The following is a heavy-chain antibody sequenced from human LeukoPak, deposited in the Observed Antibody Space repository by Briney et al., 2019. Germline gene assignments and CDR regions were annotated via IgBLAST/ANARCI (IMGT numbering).Heavy chain of an antibody. D-gene: IGHD3-9*01. CDR1: GFSLSTSGVG. Sequence: SGPTLVNPTQTLTLTCTFSGFSLSTSGVGVGWIRQPPGKALEWLALIYWNDDKRYSSSLKSRLTITKDTSKNQVVLTMTNMDPVDTATYYCAHSEGYFDWARYYFDYWGQGTLVTVSS. V-gene: IGHV2-5*01. CDR3: AHSEGYFDWARYYFDY. J-gene: IGHJ4*02. CDR2: IYWNDDK.